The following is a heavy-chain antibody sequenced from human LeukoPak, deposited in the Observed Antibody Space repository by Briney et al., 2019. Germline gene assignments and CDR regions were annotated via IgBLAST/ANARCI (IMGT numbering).Heavy chain of an antibody. V-gene: IGHV1-8*01. CDR3: ARGPLAYCGGDCYALDY. CDR1: GYTFTSYD. J-gene: IGHJ4*02. D-gene: IGHD2-21*01. Sequence: ASVKVSCKASGYTFTSYDINWVRQATGQGLEWMGWMNPNSGNTGYAQKFQGRVTMTRNTSISTAYMELSSLRSEDTAVYYCARGPLAYCGGDCYALDYWGQGTLVTVSS. CDR2: MNPNSGNT.